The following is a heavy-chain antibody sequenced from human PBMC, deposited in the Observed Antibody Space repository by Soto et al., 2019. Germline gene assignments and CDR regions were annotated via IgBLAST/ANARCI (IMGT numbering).Heavy chain of an antibody. D-gene: IGHD2-2*01. CDR1: GGSINNYY. J-gene: IGHJ5*02. CDR2: INHSGST. Sequence: PSETLSLTCTVSGGSINNYYWSWIRQPPGKGLEWIGEINHSGSTNYNPSLKSRVTISVDTSKNQFSLKLSSVTAADTAVYYCARGPRKYCSSTSCYRRNWFDPWGQGTLVTVSS. CDR3: ARGPRKYCSSTSCYRRNWFDP. V-gene: IGHV4-34*01.